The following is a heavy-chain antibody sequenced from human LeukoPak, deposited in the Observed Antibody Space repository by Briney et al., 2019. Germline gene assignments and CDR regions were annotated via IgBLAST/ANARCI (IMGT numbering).Heavy chain of an antibody. V-gene: IGHV4-59*02. CDR1: GGSVSSSY. Sequence: PSETQSLTCTVSGGSVSSSYWSWIRQPPGKGLEWIGYIFYNGGTQYSPSLSSRVTISVDTSKNQFSLKLSSVTAADTAVYYCARVYSSAWYLDYWGQGTLFTVSS. CDR3: ARVYSSAWYLDY. J-gene: IGHJ4*02. D-gene: IGHD6-19*01. CDR2: IFYNGGT.